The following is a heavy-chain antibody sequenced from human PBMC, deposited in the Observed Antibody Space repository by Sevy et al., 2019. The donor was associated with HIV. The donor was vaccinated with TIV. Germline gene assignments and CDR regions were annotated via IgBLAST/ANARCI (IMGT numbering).Heavy chain of an antibody. CDR2: ISSGSGTI. CDR1: GFNFRNYS. CDR3: ARPYCSGDDCYSELDY. J-gene: IGHJ4*02. V-gene: IGHV3-48*02. D-gene: IGHD2-15*01. Sequence: GGALRLSCAASGFNFRNYSMTWVRQAPGKGLDWVSYISSGSGTIHYADSLKDRFTISRDNAKNSLFLQMNSLRDEDKAIYYCARPYCSGDDCYSELDYWGQGILVTVSS.